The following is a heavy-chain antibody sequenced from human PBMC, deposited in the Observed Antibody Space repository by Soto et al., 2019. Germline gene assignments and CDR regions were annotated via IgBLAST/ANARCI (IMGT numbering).Heavy chain of an antibody. V-gene: IGHV3-74*01. CDR1: GFTFSSYW. Sequence: EVPLVESGGGLVQPGGSLRLSCAASGFTFSSYWMHWVRQAPGKGLVWVSRINSGGSSTDYADSVKGRFTISRDNAKSTLYLQMNSLRAEDTAVYYCAGDSGSYADYWGQGTLVTVSS. J-gene: IGHJ4*02. D-gene: IGHD1-26*01. CDR2: INSGGSST. CDR3: AGDSGSYADY.